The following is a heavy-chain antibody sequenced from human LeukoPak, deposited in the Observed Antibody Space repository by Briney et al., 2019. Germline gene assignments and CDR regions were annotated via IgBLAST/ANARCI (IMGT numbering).Heavy chain of an antibody. V-gene: IGHV5-51*01. CDR3: ARRYYYGSGKRYYFDY. CDR2: TYPGDSDS. D-gene: IGHD3-10*01. J-gene: IGHJ4*02. Sequence: GKSLKISCMGSGYSFTSYWIGWVGQMPGKDLDWMGITYPGDSDSRYSPSFQGHVTISADKSISTAYLQWSSLKASDTAMYYCARRYYYGSGKRYYFDYWGQGTLVTVSS. CDR1: GYSFTSYW.